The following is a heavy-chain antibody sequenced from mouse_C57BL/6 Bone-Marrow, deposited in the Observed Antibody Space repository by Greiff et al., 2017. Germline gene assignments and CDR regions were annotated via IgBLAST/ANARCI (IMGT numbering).Heavy chain of an antibody. V-gene: IGHV5-6*02. CDR1: GFTFSSYG. Sequence: EVMLVESGGDLVKPGGSLKLSCAASGFTFSSYGMSWVRQTPDKRLEWVATISSGGSYTYYPDSVKGRCTISRDNAKNTRYLQMSSLKSEDTAMYYCARLTTVLYWYFDVWGTGTTVTVSS. CDR3: ARLTTVLYWYFDV. D-gene: IGHD1-1*01. CDR2: ISSGGSYT. J-gene: IGHJ1*03.